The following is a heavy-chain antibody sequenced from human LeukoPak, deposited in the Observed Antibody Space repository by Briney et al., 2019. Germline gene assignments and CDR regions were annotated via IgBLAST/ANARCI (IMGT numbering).Heavy chain of an antibody. D-gene: IGHD2-2*01. V-gene: IGHV4-59*12. Sequence: SETLSLTCTVSGGSISNYYWSWIRQPPGKGLEWIGYIYYSGSTDYNSSLKSRVTISIDTSKNQFSLRLNSVTAADTAVYYCARVYCSSTSCYEADAFDIWGQGTMVTVSP. CDR2: IYYSGST. J-gene: IGHJ3*02. CDR3: ARVYCSSTSCYEADAFDI. CDR1: GGSISNYY.